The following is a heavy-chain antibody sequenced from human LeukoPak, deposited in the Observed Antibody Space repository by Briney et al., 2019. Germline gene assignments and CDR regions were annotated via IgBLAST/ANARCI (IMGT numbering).Heavy chain of an antibody. CDR1: GSSFTSYS. CDR3: ARLGNELRFLEWKRHTWFDP. Sequence: GESLKISCQGSGSSFTSYSIGWARQIPGKGLGWMGIIYPGESDTRYSQSSHRQVTISADESISTAYLQWSSLKASDTAMYYCARLGNELRFLEWKRHTWFDPWGQGTLVTVSS. J-gene: IGHJ5*02. CDR2: IYPGESDT. V-gene: IGHV5-51*01. D-gene: IGHD3-3*01.